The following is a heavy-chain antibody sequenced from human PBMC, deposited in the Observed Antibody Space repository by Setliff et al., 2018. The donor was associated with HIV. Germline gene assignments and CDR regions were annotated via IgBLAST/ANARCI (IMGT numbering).Heavy chain of an antibody. CDR3: ARGTAYYNFWSGYSAGGGSLGP. CDR2: INHSGST. Sequence: SETLSLTCAVYGGSFSGYYWSWIRQSPGKGLEWIGEINHSGSTKYNPSLKSRVTISVDTSKNQFSLKPSSVTAADTAVYYCARGTAYYNFWSGYSAGGGSLGPWGQGTLVTVSS. D-gene: IGHD3-3*01. J-gene: IGHJ5*02. CDR1: GGSFSGYY. V-gene: IGHV4-34*01.